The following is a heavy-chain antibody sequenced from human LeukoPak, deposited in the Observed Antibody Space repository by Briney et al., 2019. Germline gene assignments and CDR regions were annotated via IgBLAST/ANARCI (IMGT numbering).Heavy chain of an antibody. CDR3: AKDYADSRVADVFFEY. CDR2: ITSGFTP. D-gene: IGHD3-3*01. Sequence: GGSLSLSCAASGLTFSDYAMSWFRQAPGKGLEWVSGITSGFTPHYADSVKGRFTISRDNSKNTFHLQLNSLRAEDTAVYYCAKDYADSRVADVFFEYWGQGTLVTVSS. CDR1: GLTFSDYA. J-gene: IGHJ4*02. V-gene: IGHV3-23*01.